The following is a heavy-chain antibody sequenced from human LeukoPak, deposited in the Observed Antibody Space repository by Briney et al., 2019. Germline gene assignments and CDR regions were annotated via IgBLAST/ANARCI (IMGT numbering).Heavy chain of an antibody. Sequence: PSETLSLTCAVSGGSISSSNWWSWVRQPPGKGLEWIGEIHHSGSTNYNPSLKSRVTISVDKSKNQFSLKLSSVTAADTAVYYCARESLRGAAAGYYYGMDVWGKGTTVTVSS. CDR2: IHHSGST. V-gene: IGHV4-4*02. D-gene: IGHD6-13*01. CDR1: GGSISSSNW. CDR3: ARESLRGAAAGYYYGMDV. J-gene: IGHJ6*04.